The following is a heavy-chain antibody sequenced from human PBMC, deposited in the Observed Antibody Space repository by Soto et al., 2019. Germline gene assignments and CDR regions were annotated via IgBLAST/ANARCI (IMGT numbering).Heavy chain of an antibody. CDR1: GGSISSGDYY. Sequence: QVQLQESGPGLVKPSQTLSLTCTVSGGSISSGDYYWSWIRQPPGKGLNWIGYIFYSGSTYYNPSLNSRVTISVDTSKNQCSLKLSTVTAADTAVYYCAREILLGAQNWFDPWGQGTLVTVSS. J-gene: IGHJ5*02. CDR3: AREILLGAQNWFDP. D-gene: IGHD3-10*01. CDR2: IFYSGST. V-gene: IGHV4-30-4*01.